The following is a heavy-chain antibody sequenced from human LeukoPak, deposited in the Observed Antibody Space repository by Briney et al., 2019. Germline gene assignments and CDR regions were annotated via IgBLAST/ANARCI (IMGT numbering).Heavy chain of an antibody. CDR3: ARAPGGSYGPTTDFDY. CDR2: ISSSGSTI. D-gene: IGHD1-26*01. Sequence: GGSLRLSCAASGFTFSSYEMNWVRQAPGKGLEWVSYISSSGSTIYYADSVKGRFTISRDNAKNSLYLQMNSLRAADTAVYYCARAPGGSYGPTTDFDYWGQGTLVTVSS. CDR1: GFTFSSYE. J-gene: IGHJ4*02. V-gene: IGHV3-48*03.